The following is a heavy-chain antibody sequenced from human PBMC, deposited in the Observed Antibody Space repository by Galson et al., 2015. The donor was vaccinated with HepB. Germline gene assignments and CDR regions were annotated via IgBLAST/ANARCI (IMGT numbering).Heavy chain of an antibody. CDR3: AKRTETTEFDY. CDR2: ILYDGSGK. Sequence: SLRLSCAASGFTFSNYGMHWVRQAPGKGLEWVALILYDGSGKFYADSVKGRFTISRDNSKNTLYLQMNSLRAEDTAVYYCAKRTETTEFDYWGQGTLVSVSS. V-gene: IGHV3-30*18. CDR1: GFTFSNYG. D-gene: IGHD1-1*01. J-gene: IGHJ4*02.